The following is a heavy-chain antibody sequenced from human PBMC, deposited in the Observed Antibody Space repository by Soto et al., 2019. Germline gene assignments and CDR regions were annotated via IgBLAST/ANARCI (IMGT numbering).Heavy chain of an antibody. CDR1: GGSITSNY. Sequence: SETLSLTCTVSGGSITSNYCTFSRHPPGKWLEWIVHIYYSRSTYYNPSLKSRVSMSVDTSKNQISLNLSSVTAADTAVYYCARVFGNFWSGYHVDYWGQGTPVTVSS. CDR2: IYYSRST. V-gene: IGHV4-59*13. J-gene: IGHJ4*02. CDR3: ARVFGNFWSGYHVDY. D-gene: IGHD3-3*01.